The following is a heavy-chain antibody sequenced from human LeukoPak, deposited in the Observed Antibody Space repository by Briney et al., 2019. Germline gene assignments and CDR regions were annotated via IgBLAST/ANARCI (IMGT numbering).Heavy chain of an antibody. D-gene: IGHD6-19*01. Sequence: EASVKVSCKTSGYTFTNFYLHWVRQAPGQGLEWMGIINCSGGTTNYAQKFQGRVSITRDTSTSAVYMDLSSLSSEDTAVYYCARGSSVWFDYWGQGTLVTVSS. V-gene: IGHV1-46*01. CDR2: INCSGGTT. CDR3: ARGSSVWFDY. CDR1: GYTFTNFY. J-gene: IGHJ4*02.